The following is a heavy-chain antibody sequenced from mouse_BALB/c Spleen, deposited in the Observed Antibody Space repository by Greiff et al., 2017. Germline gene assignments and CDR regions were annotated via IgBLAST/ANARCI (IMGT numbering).Heavy chain of an antibody. CDR2: IYPGDGDT. D-gene: IGHD2-12*01. CDR3: ARPYDTLGYVMDY. V-gene: IGHV1-82*01. J-gene: IGHJ4*01. Sequence: VKLMESGPELVKPGASVKISCKASGYAFSSSWLNWVKQRPGQGLEWIGRIYPGDGDTNYNGKFKGKATLTADKSSSTAYMQLSSLTSVDSAVYFCARPYDTLGYVMDYWGQGTSVTVSS. CDR1: GYAFSSSW.